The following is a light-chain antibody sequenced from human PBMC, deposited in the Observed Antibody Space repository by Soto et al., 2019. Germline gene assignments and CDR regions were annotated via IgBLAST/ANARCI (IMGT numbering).Light chain of an antibody. CDR1: QSVSSSY. J-gene: IGKJ5*01. Sequence: EIVLTQSPGTLSLSPGARATLSCRASQSVSSSYLAWYQQKPGQAPRLLLYGASSRATCIPDRFSGSGSGTDFTLTISRLEPEDVAVYYCQQYGSSPRITFGQGTRLEMK. V-gene: IGKV3-20*01. CDR2: GAS. CDR3: QQYGSSPRIT.